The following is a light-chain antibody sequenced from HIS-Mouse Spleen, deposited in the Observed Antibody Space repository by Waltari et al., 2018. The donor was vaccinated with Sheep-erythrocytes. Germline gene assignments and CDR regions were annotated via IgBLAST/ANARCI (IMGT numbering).Light chain of an antibody. CDR1: SSHVGGYNY. J-gene: IGLJ3*02. CDR3: SSYAGSNNWV. CDR2: EVS. V-gene: IGLV2-8*01. Sequence: QSALTQPPSASGSPGQSVTIPCTGTSSHVGGYNYVSWYQQHPVKAPKLMIYEVSKRPSGVPDRFSGSKSGNTASLTVSGLQAEDEADYYCSSYAGSNNWVFGGGTKLTVL.